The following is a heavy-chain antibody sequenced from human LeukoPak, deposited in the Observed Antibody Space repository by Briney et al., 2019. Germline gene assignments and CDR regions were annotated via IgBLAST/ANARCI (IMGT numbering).Heavy chain of an antibody. CDR2: LYYSGTT. CDR1: GGSISASSYY. J-gene: IGHJ4*02. CDR3: ARGGSGSGGHFDY. Sequence: PSETLSLTCTVSGGSISASSYYWGWIRPPPGKGLEWIATLYYSGTTYYNPSLKSRVTISVDTSKNQFSLNLSSVTAADTAVYYCARGGSGSGGHFDYWGQGTLVTVS. V-gene: IGHV4-39*01. D-gene: IGHD2-15*01.